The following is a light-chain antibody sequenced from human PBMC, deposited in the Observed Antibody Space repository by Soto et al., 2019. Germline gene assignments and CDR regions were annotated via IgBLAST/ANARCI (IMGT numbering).Light chain of an antibody. CDR1: GSNVGASYD. Sequence: QSVLTQPPSVSGAPGQTITMSCTGSGSNVGASYDVHWYQVLPGAGPRLLIYKNNNRPSGVPDRFSGSKSGTSASLAITGLRAEDEADYYCQSYDNILSGSLFGGGTKVTVL. CDR2: KNN. CDR3: QSYDNILSGSL. V-gene: IGLV1-40*01. J-gene: IGLJ3*02.